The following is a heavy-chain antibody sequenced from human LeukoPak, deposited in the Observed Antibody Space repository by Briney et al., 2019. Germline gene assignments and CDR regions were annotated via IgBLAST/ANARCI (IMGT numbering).Heavy chain of an antibody. CDR3: ASGFDSRFFDK. V-gene: IGHV3-7*01. D-gene: IGHD3-22*01. Sequence: GGSLRLSCAASGFTSSNYWMTWVRQAPGKGLEWVANIKQDGNEKYYVDSVKGRFTISRDNAKNSLYLQMNSLRAEDTAVYYCASGFDSRFFDKWGQGTLVTVSS. CDR1: GFTSSNYW. CDR2: IKQDGNEK. J-gene: IGHJ4*02.